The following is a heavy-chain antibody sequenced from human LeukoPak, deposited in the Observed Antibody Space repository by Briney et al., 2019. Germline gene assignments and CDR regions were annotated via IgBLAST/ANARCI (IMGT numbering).Heavy chain of an antibody. CDR3: ARDTSGYRRGSFDY. D-gene: IGHD3-22*01. V-gene: IGHV4-59*01. J-gene: IGHJ4*02. CDR1: GGSINSYY. CDR2: IYYSGST. Sequence: SETLSLTCTVSGGSINSYYWSWIRQPPGKGLEWIGYIYYSGSTNYNPSLKSRVTTSLDTSNNQFSLKLSSVTAADTAVYYCARDTSGYRRGSFDYWGQGTLVTVSS.